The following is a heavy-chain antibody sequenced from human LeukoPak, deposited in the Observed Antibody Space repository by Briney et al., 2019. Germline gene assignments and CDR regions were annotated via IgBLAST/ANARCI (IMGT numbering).Heavy chain of an antibody. CDR3: ARDGVYYGSGSYYKCSMDV. Sequence: ASVKVSCKASGYTFTSYDINWVRQATGQGFEWMGWMNPNSGNTGYAQKFQGRVTMTRNTSISTAYMELSSLRSEDTAVYYCARDGVYYGSGSYYKCSMDVWGQGTTVTVSS. J-gene: IGHJ6*02. CDR2: MNPNSGNT. V-gene: IGHV1-8*01. CDR1: GYTFTSYD. D-gene: IGHD3-10*01.